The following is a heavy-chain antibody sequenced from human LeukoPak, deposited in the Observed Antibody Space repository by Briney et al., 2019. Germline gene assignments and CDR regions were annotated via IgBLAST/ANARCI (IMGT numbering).Heavy chain of an antibody. CDR3: ARGAPGSYCSGGSCPYFDY. J-gene: IGHJ4*02. CDR2: VNPNSGHT. Sequence: ASVKVSCKASGYTFTSYDVNWVRQATGQGLEWMGWVNPNSGHTGYAQKFQGRVTLTTNTSVSTAYMELSSLRSEDTAIYYCARGAPGSYCSGGSCPYFDYRGQGTLVSVSS. D-gene: IGHD2-15*01. V-gene: IGHV1-8*01. CDR1: GYTFTSYD.